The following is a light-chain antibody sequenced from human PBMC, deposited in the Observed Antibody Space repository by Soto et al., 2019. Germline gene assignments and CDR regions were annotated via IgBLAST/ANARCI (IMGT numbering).Light chain of an antibody. CDR1: QSVSSN. CDR3: QQYNNWSGT. CDR2: GAS. Sequence: EIVMTQSPATLSVSPGERATLACSASQSVSSNLAWYQQKPGQAPRLLIYGASTRATGIPARFSGSGSGTEFTRTISSLQSEDFAVYYCQQYNNWSGTFGQGTKVDIK. J-gene: IGKJ1*01. V-gene: IGKV3-15*01.